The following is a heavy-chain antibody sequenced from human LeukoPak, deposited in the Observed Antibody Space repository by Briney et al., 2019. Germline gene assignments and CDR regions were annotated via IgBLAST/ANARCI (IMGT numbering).Heavy chain of an antibody. J-gene: IGHJ3*02. D-gene: IGHD2-2*01. V-gene: IGHV1-69*04. CDR1: GYTFTGYY. CDR2: IIPILGIA. Sequence: SVKVSCKASGYTFTGYYMHWVRQAPGQGLEWMGRIIPILGIANYAQKFQGRVTITADKSTSTAYMELSSLRSEDTAVYYCARDRRSTIPAAPGRVDAFDIWGQGTMVTVSS. CDR3: ARDRRSTIPAAPGRVDAFDI.